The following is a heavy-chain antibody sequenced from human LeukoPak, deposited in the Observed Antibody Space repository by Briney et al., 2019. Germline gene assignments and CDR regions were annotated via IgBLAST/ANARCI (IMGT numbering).Heavy chain of an antibody. D-gene: IGHD2-2*01. CDR2: INQGGSQQ. J-gene: IGHJ4*02. CDR3: ARVGYCSTTSCYWRAFDC. V-gene: IGHV3-7*01. CDR1: GFTFSIQW. Sequence: GGSLRLSCAASGFTFSIQWMSWVRQAPGKGLEWVANINQGGSQQYHVDSVTGRLIISSDNTKNSLYLQMNSLRAEDTAADYSARVGYCSTTSCYWRAFDCRGTGTLVTVCS.